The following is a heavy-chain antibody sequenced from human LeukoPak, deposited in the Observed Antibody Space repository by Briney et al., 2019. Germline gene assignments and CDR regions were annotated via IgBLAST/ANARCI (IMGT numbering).Heavy chain of an antibody. V-gene: IGHV3-23*01. CDR1: GFTFSSYA. CDR3: AKGRRMIASLIDY. J-gene: IGHJ4*02. CDR2: ISGSGGST. D-gene: IGHD2-15*01. Sequence: PGGSLRLSCAASGFTFSSYAMSWVRQAPGKGLEWVSAISGSGGSTYYADSVKGRFTISRDNAKNSLSLQMNSLRAEDTALYYCAKGRRMIASLIDYWGLGTLVTVSS.